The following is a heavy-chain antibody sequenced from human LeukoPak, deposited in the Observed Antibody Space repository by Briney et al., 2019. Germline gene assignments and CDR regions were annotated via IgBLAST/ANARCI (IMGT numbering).Heavy chain of an antibody. CDR1: GFTFSSYA. Sequence: GGSLRLSCAASGFTFSSYAMSWVRQAPGKGLEWVSAISGSGGSTYYAASVKGRFTISRDNSKNTLYLQMNSLRAEDTAVYYCAKVPGAYCSGGSCYVDYGGQGALVTVSS. CDR2: ISGSGGST. V-gene: IGHV3-23*01. D-gene: IGHD2-15*01. CDR3: AKVPGAYCSGGSCYVDY. J-gene: IGHJ4*02.